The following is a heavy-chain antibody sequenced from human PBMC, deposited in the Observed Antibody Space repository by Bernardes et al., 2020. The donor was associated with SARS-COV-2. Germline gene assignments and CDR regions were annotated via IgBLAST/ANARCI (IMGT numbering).Heavy chain of an antibody. J-gene: IGHJ4*02. V-gene: IGHV3-23*01. Sequence: GGSLRLSCAASGFTFSSYAMSWVRQAPGKGLEWVSAISGSGGSTYYADSVKGRFTMSRDNAKNLSFLQMDSLRAEDTAVYFCTRDVRYSFDSWGQGILVTVSS. CDR3: TRDVRYSFDS. CDR1: GFTFSSYA. CDR2: ISGSGGST. D-gene: IGHD2-15*01.